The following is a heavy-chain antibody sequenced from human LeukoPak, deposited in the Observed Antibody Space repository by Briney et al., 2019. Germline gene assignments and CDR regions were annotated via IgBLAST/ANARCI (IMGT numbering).Heavy chain of an antibody. CDR1: GFTFSPYW. V-gene: IGHV3-74*01. Sequence: PGGSLRLSCAASGFTFSPYWMHWVRQAPGKGLVWVSRIKSDGSITSYADSVKGRFTISRDNAKNTLYLQMNSLRVEDTAVYYCARGYSYDTYFDYWGQGTLVTVSS. CDR2: IKSDGSIT. CDR3: ARGYSYDTYFDY. J-gene: IGHJ4*02. D-gene: IGHD5-18*01.